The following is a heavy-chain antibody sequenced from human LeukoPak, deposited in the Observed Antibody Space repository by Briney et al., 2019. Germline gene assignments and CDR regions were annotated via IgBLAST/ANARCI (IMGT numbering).Heavy chain of an antibody. CDR3: ARITYDFWSGYYMPDDP. J-gene: IGHJ5*02. D-gene: IGHD3-3*01. V-gene: IGHV1-18*01. CDR2: ISIYNGNT. CDR1: GYTFTDYG. Sequence: ASVKVSCKASGYTFTDYGISWVRQAPGQGLEWMGWISIYNGNTDYAQKLRGRVTMTTDTSTSTAYMELRSLRSDDTAVYYCARITYDFWSGYYMPDDPWGQGTLVTVSS.